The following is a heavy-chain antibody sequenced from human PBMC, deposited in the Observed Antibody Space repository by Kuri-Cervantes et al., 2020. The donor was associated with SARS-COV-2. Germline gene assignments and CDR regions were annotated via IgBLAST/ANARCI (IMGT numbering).Heavy chain of an antibody. CDR2: ISYDGSNK. D-gene: IGHD4-17*01. J-gene: IGHJ4*02. CDR1: GFTFSSYA. Sequence: GGSLRLSCAASGFTFSSYAMHWVRQAPGKGLEWVAVISYDGSNKYYADSVKGRFTISRDNSKNTLYLQMNSLRAEDTAVYYCARDRDDYGDHAGFDYWGQGTLVTVSS. V-gene: IGHV3-30*07. CDR3: ARDRDDYGDHAGFDY.